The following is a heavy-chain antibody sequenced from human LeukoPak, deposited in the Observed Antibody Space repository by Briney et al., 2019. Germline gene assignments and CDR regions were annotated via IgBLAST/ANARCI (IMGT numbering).Heavy chain of an antibody. J-gene: IGHJ5*02. CDR3: ARHNSGSWRSFDP. CDR1: GGSISSISYY. V-gene: IGHV4-39*01. D-gene: IGHD1-26*01. Sequence: PSETLSLTCTVSGGSISSISYYWGWIRHPPRKGLEWIGRIYYSGSTYYNPSLKSRVTLSVDTSKHHFSLMLSAVAAAHTTVYYCARHNSGSWRSFDPWGQGTLVSVSS. CDR2: IYYSGST.